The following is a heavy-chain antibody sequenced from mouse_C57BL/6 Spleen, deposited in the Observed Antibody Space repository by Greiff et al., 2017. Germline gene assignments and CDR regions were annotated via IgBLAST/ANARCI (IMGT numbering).Heavy chain of an antibody. V-gene: IGHV1-64*01. CDR2: IHPNSGST. J-gene: IGHJ4*01. CDR1: GYTFTSYW. Sequence: QVQLKQPGAELVKPGASVKLSCKASGYTFTSYWMHWVRQRPGQGLEWIGMIHPNSGSTNYNEKFKSKATLTVDKSSSTASMQLSSLTSEDSAVYYCARLLGITTVVAEAMDYWGQGTSVTVSS. CDR3: ARLLGITTVVAEAMDY. D-gene: IGHD1-1*01.